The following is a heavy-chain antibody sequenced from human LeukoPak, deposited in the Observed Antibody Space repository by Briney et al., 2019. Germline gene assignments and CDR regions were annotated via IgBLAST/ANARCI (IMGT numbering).Heavy chain of an antibody. J-gene: IGHJ4*02. Sequence: ASVKVSCKASGYTFTDYYMHWVRQAPGQGLEWMGWINPNSGGTDYAQKFQGRVTMTTDTSTSTAYMELRSLRSDDTAVYYCARVHYDILTGYSYFDYWGQGTLVTVSS. CDR3: ARVHYDILTGYSYFDY. D-gene: IGHD3-9*01. CDR2: INPNSGGT. V-gene: IGHV1-2*02. CDR1: GYTFTDYY.